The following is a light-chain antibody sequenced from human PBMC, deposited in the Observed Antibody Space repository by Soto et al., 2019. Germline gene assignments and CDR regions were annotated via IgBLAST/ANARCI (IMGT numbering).Light chain of an antibody. CDR1: SSDVGSYNL. Sequence: QSVLTQPASVSGSPGQSITISCTGTSSDVGSYNLVSWYQQHPGKAPKLMIYEVSKRPSGVSNRFSGSKSGNTASLTISGLQAEDEDDYYCCSYAGSSTFAYVFGTGTKVTVL. J-gene: IGLJ1*01. CDR3: CSYAGSSTFAYV. V-gene: IGLV2-23*02. CDR2: EVS.